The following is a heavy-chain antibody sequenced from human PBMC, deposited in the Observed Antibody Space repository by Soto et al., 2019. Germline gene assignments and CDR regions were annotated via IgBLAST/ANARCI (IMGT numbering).Heavy chain of an antibody. CDR1: GGSISSYY. CDR2: IYYSGST. J-gene: IGHJ3*02. V-gene: IGHV4-59*01. CDR3: ARGGSSGWYGGAFDI. Sequence: ETLSLTCTVSGGSISSYYWSWIRQPPGKGLEWIGYIYYSGSTNYNPSLKSRVTISVDTSKNQFSLKLSSVTAADTAVYHCARGGSSGWYGGAFDIWGQGTMVTVSS. D-gene: IGHD6-19*01.